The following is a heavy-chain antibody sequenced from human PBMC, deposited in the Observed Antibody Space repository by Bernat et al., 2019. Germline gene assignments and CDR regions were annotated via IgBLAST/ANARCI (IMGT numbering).Heavy chain of an antibody. CDR3: ARGIGYYDFWSGYYPLDY. CDR1: GFTFSSYA. J-gene: IGHJ4*02. Sequence: QVQLVESGGGVVQPGRSLRLSCEVSGFTFSSYAMHWVRQAPGKGLEWVAVISYDGSNKYYADYVKGRFTISRDNSKNTLYLQMNSLRAEDTAVYYCARGIGYYDFWSGYYPLDYWGQGTLVTVSS. V-gene: IGHV3-30-3*01. CDR2: ISYDGSNK. D-gene: IGHD3-3*01.